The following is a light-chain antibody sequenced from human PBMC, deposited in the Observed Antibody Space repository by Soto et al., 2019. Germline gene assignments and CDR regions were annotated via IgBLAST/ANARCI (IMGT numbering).Light chain of an antibody. J-gene: IGLJ1*01. V-gene: IGLV2-14*03. CDR2: DVS. CDR1: SSDVGGYNY. Sequence: QSVLTQPASVSGSPGQSITISCTGTSSDVGGYNYVSWYQHHPGKAPKLIIYDVSNRPSGVSNRFSGSKSGNTASLTISGLQPEDEADYYCSSSKTSNTRQIVFGTGTKVPGL. CDR3: SSSKTSNTRQIV.